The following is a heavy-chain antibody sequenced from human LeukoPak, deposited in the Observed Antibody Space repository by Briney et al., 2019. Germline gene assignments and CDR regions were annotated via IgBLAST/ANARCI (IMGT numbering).Heavy chain of an antibody. D-gene: IGHD2-2*01. Sequence: ASAKVSCKASGYTFTGYYMHWVRQAPGQGLEWMGRINPNSGGTNYAQKFQGRVTMTRDTSISTAYMELSRLRSDDTAVYYCARDCSSTSCHHDAFDIWGQGTMVTVSS. CDR2: INPNSGGT. J-gene: IGHJ3*02. CDR1: GYTFTGYY. CDR3: ARDCSSTSCHHDAFDI. V-gene: IGHV1-2*06.